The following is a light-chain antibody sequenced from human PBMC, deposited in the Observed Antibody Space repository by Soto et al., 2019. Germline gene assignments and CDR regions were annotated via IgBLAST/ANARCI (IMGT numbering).Light chain of an antibody. V-gene: IGLV2-23*01. Sequence: QSVLTQPASVSESPGQSITISCTGTSSDVGSHNLVSWYQQYPGKAPKLIIFEASKRPSGVSNRFSGSKSGSTASLTISGLQDEGEADYYCCSNAAGSTYVFGTGTKVTVL. CDR1: SSDVGSHNL. CDR3: CSNAAGSTYV. J-gene: IGLJ1*01. CDR2: EAS.